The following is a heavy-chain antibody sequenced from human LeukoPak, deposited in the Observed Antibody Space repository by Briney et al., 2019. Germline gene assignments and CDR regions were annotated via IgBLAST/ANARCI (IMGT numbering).Heavy chain of an antibody. V-gene: IGHV1-2*02. Sequence: ASVKVSCKASGYTFTGYYLHWVRQAPGQGLEWMGWINPNSGGTNYAQKFQGRVTMTRDTSTSTVYMELSSLRSEDTAVYYCARGPEDIVVMAFDYWGQGTLVTVSS. CDR2: INPNSGGT. D-gene: IGHD2-15*01. CDR1: GYTFTGYY. J-gene: IGHJ4*02. CDR3: ARGPEDIVVMAFDY.